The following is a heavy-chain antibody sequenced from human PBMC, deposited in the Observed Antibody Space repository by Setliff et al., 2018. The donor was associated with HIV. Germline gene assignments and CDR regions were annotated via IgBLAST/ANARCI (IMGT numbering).Heavy chain of an antibody. Sequence: SVPVSCKASGGTFSNYAINWVRQAPGQGLEWMGRIIPIFGTPNYAQKFQGRVTITADKSTNTAYMQLGSLRSEDTAVYYCARDERITGTTGPFDIWGQGTMVTVSS. CDR3: ARDERITGTTGPFDI. CDR2: IIPIFGTP. CDR1: GGTFSNYA. D-gene: IGHD1-7*01. V-gene: IGHV1-69*06. J-gene: IGHJ3*02.